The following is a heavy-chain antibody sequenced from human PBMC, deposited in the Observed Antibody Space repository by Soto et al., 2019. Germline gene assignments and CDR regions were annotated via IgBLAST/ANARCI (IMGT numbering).Heavy chain of an antibody. J-gene: IGHJ6*02. CDR1: GYTFTGYY. CDR3: AREHWDSSPPHYYYYGMDV. Sequence: ASVKVSCKASGYTFTGYYMHWVRQAPGQGLEWMGWINPNSGGTNYAQKFQGWVTMTRDTSISAAYMELSRLRSDDTAVYYCAREHWDSSPPHYYYYGMDVWGQGTTVTVSS. D-gene: IGHD6-13*01. V-gene: IGHV1-2*04. CDR2: INPNSGGT.